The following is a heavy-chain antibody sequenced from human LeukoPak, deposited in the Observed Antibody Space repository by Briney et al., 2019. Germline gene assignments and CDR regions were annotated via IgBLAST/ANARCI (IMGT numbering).Heavy chain of an antibody. V-gene: IGHV1-8*01. CDR1: GYTFTSYD. CDR3: ARVRVEYYYFYMDV. D-gene: IGHD2-15*01. Sequence: ASVKVSCKASGYTFTSYDINWVRQATGQGLEWMGWMNPNSGNTDYAQKFQGRVTMTRNTSISTAYMELSSLRSEDTAVYYCARVRVEYYYFYMDVWGKGTTVTVSS. CDR2: MNPNSGNT. J-gene: IGHJ6*03.